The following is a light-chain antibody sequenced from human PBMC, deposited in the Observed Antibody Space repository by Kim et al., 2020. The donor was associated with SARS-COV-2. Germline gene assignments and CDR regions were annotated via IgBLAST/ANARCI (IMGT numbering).Light chain of an antibody. V-gene: IGLV3-1*01. CDR1: KLGDKY. CDR2: QDT. J-gene: IGLJ2*01. Sequence: SYELTQPPSVSVSPGQTASITCSGDKLGDKYACWYQQKPGQSPVLVIYQDTKRPSGIPERFSGSNSGNTATLTISGTQAMDEADYYCQAWDSNNFYVVFGGGTQLTVL. CDR3: QAWDSNNFYVV.